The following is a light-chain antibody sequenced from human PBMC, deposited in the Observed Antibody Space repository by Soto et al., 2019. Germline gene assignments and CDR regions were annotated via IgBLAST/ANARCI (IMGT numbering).Light chain of an antibody. Sequence: IVLTQSPATRSLSPGERVTLYCGASQSVSTNYVALYQQKPCLARRLIIYDASSRGTGIADRFSGSGSGTDFTPTISRLXXXDFAVYYCQQYGSSRTFGQGTKVDIK. CDR1: QSVSTNY. J-gene: IGKJ1*01. CDR2: DAS. V-gene: IGKV3D-20*01. CDR3: QQYGSSRT.